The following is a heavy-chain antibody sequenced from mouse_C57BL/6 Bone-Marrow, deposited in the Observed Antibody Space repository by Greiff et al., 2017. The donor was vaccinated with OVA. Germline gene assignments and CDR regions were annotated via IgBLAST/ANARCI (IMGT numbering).Heavy chain of an antibody. CDR2: IYPRSGNT. Sequence: QVQLQQSGAELARPGASVKLSCKASGYTFTSYGISWVKQRTGQGLEWIGEIYPRSGNTYYNEKFKGKATLTADKSSSTAYMELRSLTSEDSAVYFCARHEDGYYASYFDYWGQGTTLTVSS. D-gene: IGHD2-3*01. CDR3: ARHEDGYYASYFDY. V-gene: IGHV1-81*01. CDR1: GYTFTSYG. J-gene: IGHJ2*01.